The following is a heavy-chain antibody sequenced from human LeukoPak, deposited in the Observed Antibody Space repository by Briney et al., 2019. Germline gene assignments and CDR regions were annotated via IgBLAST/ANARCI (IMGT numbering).Heavy chain of an antibody. Sequence: GGSLRLSCAASGFTFSSYSMNWVRQAPGKGLEWVSHITASGTAMFYADSVKGRFTISRDNAKNSLYLQMNSLRAEDTALYHCARNNGMDVWGQGTTVTVSS. J-gene: IGHJ6*02. V-gene: IGHV3-48*01. CDR3: ARNNGMDV. CDR2: ITASGTAM. CDR1: GFTFSSYS.